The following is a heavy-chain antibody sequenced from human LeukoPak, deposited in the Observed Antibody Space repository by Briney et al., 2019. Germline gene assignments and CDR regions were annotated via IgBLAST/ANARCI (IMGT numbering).Heavy chain of an antibody. CDR3: ARDHRSTYHYYYGMDV. CDR2: IYYSGST. D-gene: IGHD6-13*01. V-gene: IGHV4-31*03. CDR1: GGSISSGGSR. Sequence: SETLSLTCNVSGGSISSGGSRWSWIRQHPGKGLEWIGYIYYSGSTYYNPSLKSRVTISVDTSKNQFSLKLSSVTAADTAVYYCARDHRSTYHYYYGMDVWGQGTTVTVSS. J-gene: IGHJ6*02.